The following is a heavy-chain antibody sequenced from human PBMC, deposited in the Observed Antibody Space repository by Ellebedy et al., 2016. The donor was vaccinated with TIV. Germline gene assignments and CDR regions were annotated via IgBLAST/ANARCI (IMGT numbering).Heavy chain of an antibody. D-gene: IGHD1-26*01. CDR2: LKSDGGSS. CDR1: GFTFSSYT. Sequence: GESLKISCSASGFTFSSYTMHWVRQAPGKGLEFVSALKSDGGSSYYADSVQGRFTISRDNSTNTLFLQMSSLRTDDTAVYYCVKAPTTTTWAPFDYWGQGTLVTVSS. V-gene: IGHV3-64D*06. CDR3: VKAPTTTTWAPFDY. J-gene: IGHJ4*02.